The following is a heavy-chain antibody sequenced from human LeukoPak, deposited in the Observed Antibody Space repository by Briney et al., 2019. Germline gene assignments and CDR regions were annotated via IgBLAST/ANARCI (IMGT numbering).Heavy chain of an antibody. Sequence: GGSLRLSCAASGFTLSGYSINWVRQAPGKGLEWVSYISSSSSTIYYADSVKGRFTISRDNSRNTLYLQMNSLRAEDTAVYYCASDSSSSFPNYLDYWGQGTLVTVSS. CDR3: ASDSSSSFPNYLDY. V-gene: IGHV3-48*01. J-gene: IGHJ4*02. D-gene: IGHD6-6*01. CDR2: ISSSSSTI. CDR1: GFTLSGYS.